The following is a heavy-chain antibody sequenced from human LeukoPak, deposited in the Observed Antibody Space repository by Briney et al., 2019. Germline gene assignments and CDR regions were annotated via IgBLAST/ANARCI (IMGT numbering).Heavy chain of an antibody. Sequence: PSETLSLTCTVSGGSMTSYYWSWIRQPPGKGLEWIAYIYYSGGTNYNPPLKSRVTISVNTSKNQFSLKLSSVTAADTAVYYCARHARSTFSTSWYGSWGQGTLVTVSS. CDR1: GGSMTSYY. D-gene: IGHD2-2*01. CDR2: IYYSGGT. CDR3: ARHARSTFSTSWYGS. V-gene: IGHV4-59*08. J-gene: IGHJ5*01.